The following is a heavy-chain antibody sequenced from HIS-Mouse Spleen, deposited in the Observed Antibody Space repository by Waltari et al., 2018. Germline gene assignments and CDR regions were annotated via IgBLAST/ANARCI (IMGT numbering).Heavy chain of an antibody. V-gene: IGHV1-24*01. CDR3: ATDHRYGETGTSLFDY. J-gene: IGHJ4*02. D-gene: IGHD1-7*01. CDR1: GYTLTELS. Sequence: QVQLVQSGAEVKKPGASVKVSCKVSGYTLTELSMHWVRQAPGKGLDGMGGFDPEDGETIYEQKFTGRVTMTEDTSTDTAYMELSSLRSEDTAVYYCATDHRYGETGTSLFDYWGQGTLVTVSS. CDR2: FDPEDGET.